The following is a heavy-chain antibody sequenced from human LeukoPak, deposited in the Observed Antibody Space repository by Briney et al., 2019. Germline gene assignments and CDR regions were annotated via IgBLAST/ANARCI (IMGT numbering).Heavy chain of an antibody. CDR2: IYYSGST. CDR3: ARSYDFWSGYPRWYYYYYVDV. V-gene: IGHV4-59*11. CDR1: GGSISSHY. Sequence: SETLSLTCTVSGGSISSHYWSWIRQPPGKGLEGIGYIYYSGSTNYNPSLKSRATISVDTSTNQSSLKLCSVTAADAAVYYCARSYDFWSGYPRWYYYYYVDVWGKGTTVTVSS. J-gene: IGHJ6*03. D-gene: IGHD3-3*01.